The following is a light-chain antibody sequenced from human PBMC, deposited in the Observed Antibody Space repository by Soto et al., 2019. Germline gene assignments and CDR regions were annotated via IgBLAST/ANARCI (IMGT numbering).Light chain of an antibody. CDR2: EVS. CDR3: SSYTSSSTLEVV. CDR1: SSDVGNYNY. Sequence: QSALTQPASVSGSPGQSITISCTGTSSDVGNYNYVSWYQQHPGKAPELIIYEVSNRPSGVSSRFSGSKSGNTASLTISGLQAEDEADYYCSSYTSSSTLEVVFGGGTKLTVL. V-gene: IGLV2-14*01. J-gene: IGLJ2*01.